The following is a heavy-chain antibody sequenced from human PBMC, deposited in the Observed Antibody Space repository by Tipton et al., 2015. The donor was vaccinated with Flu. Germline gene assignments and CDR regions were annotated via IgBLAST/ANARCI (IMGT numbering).Heavy chain of an antibody. D-gene: IGHD2-21*02. J-gene: IGHJ4*02. CDR2: ISSSGENI. Sequence: SLRLSCAASGFTFNSYEMNWVRQAPGKGLEWISYISSSGENIYYASSVEGRFTISRDNAKNSLFLEMNSLRAEDTAIYYCAREGLAYCGDDCFPYYFDSWGQGSLVTVSS. V-gene: IGHV3-48*03. CDR3: AREGLAYCGDDCFPYYFDS. CDR1: GFTFNSYE.